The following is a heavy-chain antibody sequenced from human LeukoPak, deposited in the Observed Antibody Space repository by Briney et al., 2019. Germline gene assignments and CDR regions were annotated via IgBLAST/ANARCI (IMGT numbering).Heavy chain of an antibody. CDR2: IYYSGST. D-gene: IGHD6-6*01. V-gene: IGHV4-30-4*08. Sequence: PSQTLSLTCTVSGGSISSGDYYWRWIRQPPGKGLEWIGYIYYSGSTYYKPSLKSRISMSVDMSKTQFSLKLSSVIAADTAVYFCARELPRVNAFDIWGQGTMVTVSS. J-gene: IGHJ3*02. CDR3: ARELPRVNAFDI. CDR1: GGSISSGDYY.